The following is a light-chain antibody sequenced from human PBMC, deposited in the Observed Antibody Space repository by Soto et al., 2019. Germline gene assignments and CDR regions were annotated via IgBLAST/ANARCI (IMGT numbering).Light chain of an antibody. CDR3: QQRSNWPPIT. V-gene: IGKV1-5*01. CDR1: QKIRNL. Sequence: PSTLSAAVGDSVTITCRASQKIRNLLAWYQQKPGRAPKPLIFDASTLRTGVPARFSGSGSGTDFTLTISSLEPEDFAVYYCQQRSNWPPITFGQGTRLEIK. CDR2: DAS. J-gene: IGKJ5*01.